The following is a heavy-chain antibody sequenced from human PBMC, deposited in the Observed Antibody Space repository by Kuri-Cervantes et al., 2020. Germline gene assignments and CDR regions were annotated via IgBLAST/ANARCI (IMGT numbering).Heavy chain of an antibody. V-gene: IGHV4-61*01. CDR1: GGSVSSGSYY. CDR3: ARDRSSGYYNYYYGMDV. D-gene: IGHD3-22*01. CDR2: IYYSGST. Sequence: PSETLSLTCTVSGGSVSSGSYYWSWIRQPPGKGLEWIGYIYYSGSTNYNPSLKSRVTISVDTSKNQFSLKLSSVTAADTAVYYCARDRSSGYYNYYYGMDVWGQGTTVTVSS. J-gene: IGHJ6*02.